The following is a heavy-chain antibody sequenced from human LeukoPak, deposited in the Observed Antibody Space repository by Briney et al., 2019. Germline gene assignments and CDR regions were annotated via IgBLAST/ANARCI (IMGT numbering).Heavy chain of an antibody. V-gene: IGHV4-61*02. CDR1: GGSLSSGSYY. CDR2: IYTSGST. Sequence: SETLSLTCTVSGGSLSSGSYYWSWIRQPAGKGLEWIGRIYTSGSTNYNPSLKSRVTISVDTSKNQFSLKLSSVTAADTAVYYCAREYSTYYDFWSGYYTGAFDIWGQGTMVTVSS. J-gene: IGHJ3*02. D-gene: IGHD3-3*01. CDR3: AREYSTYYDFWSGYYTGAFDI.